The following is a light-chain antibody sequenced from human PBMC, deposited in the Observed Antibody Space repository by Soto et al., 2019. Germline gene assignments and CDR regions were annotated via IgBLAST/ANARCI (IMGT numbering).Light chain of an antibody. Sequence: DIHMTQSPSTLSASVLDIVTITFLASQTITTWLAWYQQKPGKAPELLIYDASRLQSGVPPRFSGSGFGTEFSLTISGLQPDDSATYYCQQYSTYSGTFGQGTKVDIK. V-gene: IGKV1-5*01. CDR2: DAS. CDR1: QTITTW. J-gene: IGKJ1*01. CDR3: QQYSTYSGT.